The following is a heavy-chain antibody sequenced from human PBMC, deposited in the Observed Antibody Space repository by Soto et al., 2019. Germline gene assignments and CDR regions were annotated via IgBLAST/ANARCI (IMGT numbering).Heavy chain of an antibody. CDR2: INWNSGSI. D-gene: IGHD6-13*01. CDR3: VKDESINWYSGHFRH. J-gene: IGHJ1*01. Sequence: LRLSCAASGFTFDDYAMHWVRQVPGKGLEWVSGINWNSGSIGYGDSVKGRFAISRDNAKNSLHLQMNSLSAEDTAFYYCVKDESINWYSGHFRHWGQGTLVTVSS. CDR1: GFTFDDYA. V-gene: IGHV3-9*01.